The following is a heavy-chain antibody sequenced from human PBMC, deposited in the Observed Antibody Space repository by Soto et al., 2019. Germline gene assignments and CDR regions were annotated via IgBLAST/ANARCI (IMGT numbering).Heavy chain of an antibody. Sequence: SETLSLTCAVYGSAFVGFYCICIRHPPLKGLEWIGEINHSGGTKYNSSLKSRVTISVDTPKNQFSLKMTSVTAADTAVYYCARGTRITMHSLWGQGALVTVPQ. CDR3: ARGTRITMHSL. CDR1: GSAFVGFY. D-gene: IGHD3-3*01. J-gene: IGHJ4*02. V-gene: IGHV4-34*01. CDR2: INHSGGT.